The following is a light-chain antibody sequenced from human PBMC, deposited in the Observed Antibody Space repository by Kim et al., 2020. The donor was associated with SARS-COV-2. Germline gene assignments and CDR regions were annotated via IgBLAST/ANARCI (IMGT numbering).Light chain of an antibody. CDR3: NSRDSSGYHYV. V-gene: IGLV3-19*01. J-gene: IGLJ1*01. CDR2: GKN. Sequence: SSELTQDPAVSVALGQTVRITCQGDSLRSYYASWYQQKPGQAPILVIYGKNNRPSGILDRFSGSSSGNTASLNITGAQAEDEADYYCNSRDSSGYHYVFGTGTKVTVL. CDR1: SLRSYY.